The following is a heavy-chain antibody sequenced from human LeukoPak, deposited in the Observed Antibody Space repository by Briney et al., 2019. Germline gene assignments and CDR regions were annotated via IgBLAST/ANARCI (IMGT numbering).Heavy chain of an antibody. CDR1: GGSILTTNW. V-gene: IGHV4-4*02. D-gene: IGHD1-26*01. Sequence: SGTLSLTCAVSGGSILTTNWWSWVRQPPGKGLEWIGEVHLSGTSNYNPSLKSRVSMSIDKYKNQLSLKLTSVTAADTAMYYCARESGAFSPFGFWGQGTLVTVSS. CDR2: VHLSGTS. CDR3: ARESGAFSPFGF. J-gene: IGHJ4*02.